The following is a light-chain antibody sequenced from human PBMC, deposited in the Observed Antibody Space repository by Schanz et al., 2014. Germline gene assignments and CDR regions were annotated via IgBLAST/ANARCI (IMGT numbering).Light chain of an antibody. Sequence: QSVLTQPASVSGSPGQSITISCTGTSSDVGSYNLVSWYQQHPGKAPKLMIYEGSKRPSGVSNRFSGSKSGNTASLTNSGVKDEDEDDYYSCSYAGSRTWVFGGGTKLTVL. CDR3: CSYAGSRTWV. CDR1: SSDVGSYNL. V-gene: IGLV2-23*01. J-gene: IGLJ3*02. CDR2: EGS.